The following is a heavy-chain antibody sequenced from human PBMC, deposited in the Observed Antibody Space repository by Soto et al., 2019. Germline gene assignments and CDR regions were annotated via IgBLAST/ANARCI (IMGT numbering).Heavy chain of an antibody. J-gene: IGHJ6*03. CDR3: ARSPEYSSSSYYYYYYMDV. V-gene: IGHV1-18*01. CDR1: GYTFTSYG. CDR2: FSAYNGNT. Sequence: QVQLVQSGAEVKKPGASVKVSCKASGYTFTSYGISWVRQAPGQGLEWMGWFSAYNGNTNYAQKLQGRVTMTTDTATSTAYMELRSLRSDDTAVYYCARSPEYSSSSYYYYYYMDVWGKGTTVTVSS. D-gene: IGHD6-6*01.